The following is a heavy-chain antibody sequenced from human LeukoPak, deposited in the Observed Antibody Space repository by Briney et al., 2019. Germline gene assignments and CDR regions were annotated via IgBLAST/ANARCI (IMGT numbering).Heavy chain of an antibody. D-gene: IGHD4-23*01. CDR2: MNPNSGNT. CDR1: GYTFTSYD. Sequence: GASVKVSCKASGYTFTSYDINWVRQATGQGLEWMGWMNPNSGNTGSVQKFQGRVTMTWNTSITTDYMELSSLRSEDTAVYYCARRTPYMDVWGKGTTVTVSS. V-gene: IGHV1-8*01. J-gene: IGHJ6*03. CDR3: ARRTPYMDV.